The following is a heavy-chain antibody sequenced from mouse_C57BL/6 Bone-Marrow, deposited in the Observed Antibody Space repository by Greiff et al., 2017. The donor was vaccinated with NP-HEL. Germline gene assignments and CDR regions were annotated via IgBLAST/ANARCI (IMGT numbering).Heavy chain of an antibody. D-gene: IGHD2-4*01. J-gene: IGHJ3*01. Sequence: DVKLVESGGGLVQSGRSLRLSCATSGFTFSDFYMEWVRQAPGKGLEWIAASRNKANDYTTEYSASVKGRFIVSRDTSQSILYLQMNALRAEDTAIYYCARDDDYDPPFAYWGQGTLVTVSA. CDR2: SRNKANDYTT. CDR1: GFTFSDFY. V-gene: IGHV7-1*01. CDR3: ARDDDYDPPFAY.